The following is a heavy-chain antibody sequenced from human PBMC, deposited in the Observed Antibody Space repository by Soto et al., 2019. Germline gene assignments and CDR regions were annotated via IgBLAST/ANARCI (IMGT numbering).Heavy chain of an antibody. CDR2: IYTAGGT. V-gene: IGHV3-53*02. Sequence: EVQLVETGGGLIQPGGSLRLSCAASGFTVSNTYMTWVRQPPGKGLECVSVIYTAGGTNYADSVKGRFIIPRDNSKNTLYLQMNSLRAEDTAVYYCARALPVAKGGFDPWGQGTLVTVSS. J-gene: IGHJ5*02. CDR1: GFTVSNTY. CDR3: ARALPVAKGGFDP. D-gene: IGHD2-2*01.